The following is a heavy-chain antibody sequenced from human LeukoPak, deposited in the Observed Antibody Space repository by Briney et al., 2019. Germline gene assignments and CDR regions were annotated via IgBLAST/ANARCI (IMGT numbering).Heavy chain of an antibody. CDR2: IYPGDSET. V-gene: IGHV5-51*01. D-gene: IGHD5-18*01. CDR1: GYSFTTNW. J-gene: IGHJ4*02. CDR3: VRSRGYSYGYSYYFDY. Sequence: GESLKIYCQGSGYSFTTNWIGWVRQMPGKGLEWMGIIYPGDSETRYSPSFQGQVTISADKSITTAYLQWSSLKASDTAMYYCVRSRGYSYGYSYYFDYWGQGTLVTVSS.